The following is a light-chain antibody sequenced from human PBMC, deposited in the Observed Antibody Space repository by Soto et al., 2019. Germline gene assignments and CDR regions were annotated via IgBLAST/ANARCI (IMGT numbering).Light chain of an antibody. CDR1: SYNIGSNY. Sequence: QSVLTQPPSASGTPGQRVTISCSGSSYNIGSNYVYWYQQLPGTAPKLLIYRNNQRPSGVPDRFSGSKSGTSASLAISGLRSEDEADYYCAAWDDSLSVRFGGGTKLTVL. CDR2: RNN. V-gene: IGLV1-47*01. CDR3: AAWDDSLSVR. J-gene: IGLJ2*01.